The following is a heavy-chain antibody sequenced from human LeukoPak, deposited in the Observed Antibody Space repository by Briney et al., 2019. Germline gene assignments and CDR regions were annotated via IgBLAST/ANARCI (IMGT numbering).Heavy chain of an antibody. D-gene: IGHD5-24*01. J-gene: IGHJ4*02. CDR3: ARHVRDGYNSIVPFDY. CDR1: GGSFSGYY. V-gene: IGHV4-34*01. Sequence: KPSETLSLTCAVYGGSFSGYYWSWIRQPPGKGLEWIGEINHSGSTNYNPSLKSRVTISVDTSKNQFSLKLSSVTAADTAVYYCARHVRDGYNSIVPFDYWGQGTLVTVSS. CDR2: INHSGST.